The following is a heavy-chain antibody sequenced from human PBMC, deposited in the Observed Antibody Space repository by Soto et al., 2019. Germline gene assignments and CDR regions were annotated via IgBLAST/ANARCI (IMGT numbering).Heavy chain of an antibody. Sequence: ASVKVSCKASGYTFTAYYIHWVRQAPGQGLECMGWIKPGSGDTGYTQKFQGRVTMTRDTSISTAYMELNSLRSADTAIYYCARGSAVGGNWFDSWGQGTLVTVSS. CDR1: GYTFTAYY. CDR3: ARGSAVGGNWFDS. D-gene: IGHD6-19*01. CDR2: IKPGSGDT. V-gene: IGHV1-2*02. J-gene: IGHJ5*01.